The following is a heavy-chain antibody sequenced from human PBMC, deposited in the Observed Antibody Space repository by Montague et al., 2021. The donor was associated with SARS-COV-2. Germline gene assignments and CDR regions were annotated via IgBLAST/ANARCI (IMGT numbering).Heavy chain of an antibody. J-gene: IGHJ3*02. CDR2: IHYTGSA. Sequence: SETLSPTYTVSGGSINNYYWSWIRQPPEKGPEWIAFIHYTGSANYNPSLKSRATISVDPYKNQCSLKLTSVTAADAALYYCARHLAVGTSGFDIWGQGTMVTVSS. V-gene: IGHV4-59*08. D-gene: IGHD6-19*01. CDR3: ARHLAVGTSGFDI. CDR1: GGSINNYY.